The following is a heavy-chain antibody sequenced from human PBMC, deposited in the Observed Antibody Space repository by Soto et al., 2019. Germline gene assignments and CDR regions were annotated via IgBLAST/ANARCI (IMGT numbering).Heavy chain of an antibody. CDR2: INHSGST. CDR3: ARGITGTTDYFDY. Sequence: SETLSLTCAVYGGSFSGYYWSWIRQPPGKGLEWIGEINHSGSTNYNPSLKSRVTISVDTSKNQFSLKLSSVTAADTAVYYCARGITGTTDYFDYWGQGTLVTVSS. V-gene: IGHV4-34*01. CDR1: GGSFSGYY. D-gene: IGHD1-7*01. J-gene: IGHJ4*02.